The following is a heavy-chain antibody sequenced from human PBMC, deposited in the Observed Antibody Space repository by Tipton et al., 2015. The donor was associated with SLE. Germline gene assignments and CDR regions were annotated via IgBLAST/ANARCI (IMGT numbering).Heavy chain of an antibody. CDR2: ISYDGSNK. CDR1: GFTFSSYA. D-gene: IGHD6-6*01. V-gene: IGHV3-30*04. Sequence: SLRLSCAASGFTFSSYAMHWVRQAPGKGLEWVAVISYDGSNKYYADSVKGRFTISRDNSKNTLYLQMNSPRAEDTAVYYCARRSSSLGVYFDYWGQGTLVTVSS. CDR3: ARRSSSLGVYFDY. J-gene: IGHJ4*02.